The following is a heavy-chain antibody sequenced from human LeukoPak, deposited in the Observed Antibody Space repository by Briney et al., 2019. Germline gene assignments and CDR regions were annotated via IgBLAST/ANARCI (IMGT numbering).Heavy chain of an antibody. CDR1: GYNFATYG. D-gene: IGHD5-12*01. CDR3: TRVPRHDYGNFDN. CDR2: IAPYNDNA. J-gene: IGHJ4*02. Sequence: GASVKVSCKASGYNFATYGISWVRQAPGQGLEWMGWIAPYNDNANSAQKFQGRLIMTADTSTSTASMELRSVRSDDSSVYYCTRVPRHDYGNFDNWGQGTLVTVSS. V-gene: IGHV1-18*01.